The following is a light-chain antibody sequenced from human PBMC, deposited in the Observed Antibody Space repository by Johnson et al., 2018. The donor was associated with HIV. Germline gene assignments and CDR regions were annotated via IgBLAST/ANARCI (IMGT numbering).Light chain of an antibody. Sequence: QSVLTQPPSVSAAPGQKVTISCSGSSFNIASNYVSWYQQIPGTAPKLLIYDNYKRPSGIPDRFSGSKSGTSATLAITGLQTWDEADYYCGTWDSSLSVYVFATGTKVTFL. V-gene: IGLV1-51*01. CDR1: SFNIASNY. CDR3: GTWDSSLSVYV. CDR2: DNY. J-gene: IGLJ1*01.